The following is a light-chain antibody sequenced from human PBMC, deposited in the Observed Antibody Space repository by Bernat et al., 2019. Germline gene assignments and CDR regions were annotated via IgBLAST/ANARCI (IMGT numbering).Light chain of an antibody. CDR2: RNN. CDR1: SSNIGSNY. V-gene: IGLV1-47*01. J-gene: IGLJ2*01. Sequence: QSVLTQPPSASGTPGQRVTISCSGSSSNIGSNYVYWYQQLPGTAPKLLIYRNNQRPSGVPDRFSGSKSGTSASLASSGLRSEDEADYYCAAWDDSLSGSLFGGGTKLTVL. CDR3: AAWDDSLSGSL.